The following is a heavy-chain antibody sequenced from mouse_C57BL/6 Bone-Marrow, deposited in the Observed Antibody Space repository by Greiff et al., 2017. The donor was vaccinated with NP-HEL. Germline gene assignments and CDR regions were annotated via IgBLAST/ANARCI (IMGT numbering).Heavy chain of an antibody. CDR2: INPNNGGT. CDR3: ARLLFFDY. J-gene: IGHJ2*01. CDR1: GYTFTDYY. D-gene: IGHD1-2*01. Sequence: VHVKQSGPELVKPGASVKISCKASGYTFTDYYMNWVKQSHGKSLEWIGDINPNNGGTSYNQKFKGKATLTVDKSSSTAYMELRSLTSEDSAVYYCARLLFFDYWGQGTTLTVSS. V-gene: IGHV1-26*01.